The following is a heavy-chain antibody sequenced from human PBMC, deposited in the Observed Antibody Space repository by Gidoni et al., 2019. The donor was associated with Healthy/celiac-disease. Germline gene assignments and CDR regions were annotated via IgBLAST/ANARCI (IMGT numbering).Heavy chain of an antibody. V-gene: IGHV3-48*02. Sequence: EVQLVESGGGLVQLGGSLRLSCAASGFTFSSYSMNWVRQSPGKGLEWVSYISSSSSTIYYADSVKGRFTIARDNAKNSLYLQMNSLRDEDTVVYYWARDSGRGPPNATSGFDPWGQGTLVTVSS. CDR1: GFTFSSYS. J-gene: IGHJ5*02. CDR2: ISSSSSTI. D-gene: IGHD3-10*01. CDR3: ARDSGRGPPNATSGFDP.